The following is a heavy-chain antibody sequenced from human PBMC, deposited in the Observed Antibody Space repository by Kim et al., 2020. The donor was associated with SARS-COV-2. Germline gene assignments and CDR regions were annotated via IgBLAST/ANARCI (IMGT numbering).Heavy chain of an antibody. Sequence: ASVKVSCKASGYTFTGYYMHWVRQAPGQGLEWMGWINPNSGGTNYAQKFQGRVTMTRDTSISTAYMELSRLRSDDTAVYYCARLPLYLDNWFDPWGQGTLVTVSS. CDR3: ARLPLYLDNWFDP. V-gene: IGHV1-2*02. CDR1: GYTFTGYY. CDR2: INPNSGGT. J-gene: IGHJ5*02. D-gene: IGHD2-2*01.